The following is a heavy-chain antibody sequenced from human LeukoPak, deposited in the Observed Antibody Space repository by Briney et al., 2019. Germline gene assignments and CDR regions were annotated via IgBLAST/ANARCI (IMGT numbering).Heavy chain of an antibody. CDR3: ARSRGDSSGWYDGLDV. Sequence: GGSLRLSCAASGFTFSSYDMHWVRQATGKGLEWVSAIGTAGDTYYPGSVKGRFTISRENAKNSLYLQMNSLRAGDTAVYYCARSRGDSSGWYDGLDVWGQGTTVTVSS. CDR1: GFTFSSYD. J-gene: IGHJ6*02. V-gene: IGHV3-13*01. CDR2: IGTAGDT. D-gene: IGHD6-19*01.